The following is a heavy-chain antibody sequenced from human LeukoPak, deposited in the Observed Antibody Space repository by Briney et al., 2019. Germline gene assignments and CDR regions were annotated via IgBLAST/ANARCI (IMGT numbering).Heavy chain of an antibody. CDR1: GGSFSGYY. V-gene: IGHV4-34*01. CDR3: ARGELLPDY. Sequence: SSETLSLTCAVYGGSFSGYYWSWIRQPPGKGLEWIGEINHSGSTNYNPSLKSRVTISVDTSKNQFSLKLSSVTAADTAVYYCARGELLPDYWGQGTLVTVSS. J-gene: IGHJ4*02. D-gene: IGHD1-26*01. CDR2: INHSGST.